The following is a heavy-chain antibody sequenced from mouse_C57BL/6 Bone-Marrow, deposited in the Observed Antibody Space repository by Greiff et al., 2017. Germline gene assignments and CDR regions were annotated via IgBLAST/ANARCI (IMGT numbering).Heavy chain of an antibody. V-gene: IGHV1-55*01. CDR1: GYTFTSYW. Sequence: QVQLQQPGAELVKPGASVKMSCKASGYTFTSYWITWVTQRPGQGLEWIGDIYPTSGRTNYTEKFKSKAILAVDTSSNTAYMQRSSLTSEDSAVFYCARSGPLGRSFDDWGQGTTLTVSS. CDR2: IYPTSGRT. J-gene: IGHJ2*01. D-gene: IGHD4-1*01. CDR3: ARSGPLGRSFDD.